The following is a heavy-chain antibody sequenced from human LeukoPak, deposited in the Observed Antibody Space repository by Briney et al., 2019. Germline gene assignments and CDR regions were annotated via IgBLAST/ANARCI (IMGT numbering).Heavy chain of an antibody. J-gene: IGHJ4*02. CDR2: IYYSGST. CDR1: GGSISSYY. Sequence: SETLSLTCTVSGGSISSYYWSWIRQPPGKGLEWIGYIYYSGSTNYNPSLKSRVTISVDTSNNQFSLKLSSVTAADTAVYYCARVRYSYFFDYWGQGTLVTVSS. CDR3: ARVRYSYFFDY. V-gene: IGHV4-59*01. D-gene: IGHD5-18*01.